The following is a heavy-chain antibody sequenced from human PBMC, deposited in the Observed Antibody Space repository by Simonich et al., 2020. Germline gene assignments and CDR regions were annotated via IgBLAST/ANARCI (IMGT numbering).Heavy chain of an antibody. J-gene: IGHJ1*01. CDR2: INPNSGGT. D-gene: IGHD6-13*01. Sequence: QVQLVQSGAEVKKPGASVKVSCKASGYTFTGYYMHWVRQAPGQGLEWMGWINPNSGGTNYAQKFQGRVTMPRDTSISTAYMELSRLRSDDTAVYYCARSHIAAAGTGYFQHWGQGTLVTVSS. V-gene: IGHV1-2*02. CDR1: GYTFTGYY. CDR3: ARSHIAAAGTGYFQH.